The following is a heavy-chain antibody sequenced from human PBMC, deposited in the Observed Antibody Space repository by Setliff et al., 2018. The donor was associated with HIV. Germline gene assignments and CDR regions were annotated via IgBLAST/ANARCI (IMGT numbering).Heavy chain of an antibody. CDR1: GFTFSDHY. D-gene: IGHD1-26*01. CDR3: TRESGRSWEHLYYFDY. V-gene: IGHV3-72*01. Sequence: GGSLRLSCTGSGFTFSDHYIDWVRQAPGKGLEWVGRIRHKPDGSIPEYAASVKGRFTISRDNSKNTLYLQMNNLNTEDTAVYYCTRESGRSWEHLYYFDYWGQGTLVT. J-gene: IGHJ4*02. CDR2: IRHKPDGSIP.